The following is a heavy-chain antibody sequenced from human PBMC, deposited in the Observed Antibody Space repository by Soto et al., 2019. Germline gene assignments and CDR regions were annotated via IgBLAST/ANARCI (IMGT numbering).Heavy chain of an antibody. J-gene: IGHJ6*02. V-gene: IGHV4-59*08. D-gene: IGHD1-1*01. CDR1: SGPTSSHN. Sequence: QVQLQQSGPGLVKPSETLSLTCSVSSGPTSSHNWGWIRQTPGRGLEWIGYLFSTGGTSYNPSLNSRVTIPADTSTNHISLTLTSVTAADTAVYYCVRQGIGNLHGLVDVWGQGTTVRVSS. CDR2: LFSTGGT. CDR3: VRQGIGNLHGLVDV.